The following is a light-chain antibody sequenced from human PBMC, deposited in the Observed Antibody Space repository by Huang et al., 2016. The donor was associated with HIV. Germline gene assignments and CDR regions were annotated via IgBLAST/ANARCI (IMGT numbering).Light chain of an antibody. Sequence: EALMTQSPATLSGSPGERVTLSCRASESVGRTVAWYQRKSGQAPRLLIYGAANRATGVPPRFSGRGSGTEFTLSISSLQFEDFAVYYCQQYNNWPPVTCGQGTRLEI. CDR3: QQYNNWPPVT. V-gene: IGKV3-15*01. J-gene: IGKJ5*01. CDR1: ESVGRT. CDR2: GAA.